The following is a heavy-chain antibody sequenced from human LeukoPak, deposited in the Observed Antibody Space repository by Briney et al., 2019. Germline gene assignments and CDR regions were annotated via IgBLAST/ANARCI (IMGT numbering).Heavy chain of an antibody. D-gene: IGHD1-1*01. CDR3: AKEMPVQLEFDH. CDR2: IRYDGSDK. Sequence: GGSLRLSCSASGFTFNTYGMHWVRQAPGKGLEWVAFIRYDGSDKYYADSVKGRFTISRDNSKNTLYLQMNSLRAEDTAVYYCAKEMPVQLEFDHWGQGTLVTVSS. J-gene: IGHJ4*02. V-gene: IGHV3-30*02. CDR1: GFTFNTYG.